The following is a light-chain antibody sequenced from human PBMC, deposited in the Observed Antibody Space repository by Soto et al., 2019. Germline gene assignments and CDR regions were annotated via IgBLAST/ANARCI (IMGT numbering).Light chain of an antibody. CDR2: GAS. Sequence: EIVLTQSPGTLSVSPGERATLSCRASQSVSSSHLAWYQQKTGQAPRLLIYGASSRATGIPDRFSGSGSGTYFTFTISRLEPEDFAVYYCQQYGSSPPQTFGQGTKV. CDR1: QSVSSSH. J-gene: IGKJ1*01. CDR3: QQYGSSPPQT. V-gene: IGKV3-20*01.